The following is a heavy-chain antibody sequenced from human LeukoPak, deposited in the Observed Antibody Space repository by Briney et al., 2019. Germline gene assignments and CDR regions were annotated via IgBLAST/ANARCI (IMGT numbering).Heavy chain of an antibody. CDR3: ARASLVVPAAIRDYYYYYYMDV. CDR1: GGTFSSYA. J-gene: IGHJ6*03. V-gene: IGHV1-69*05. CDR2: IIPIFGTA. Sequence: SVKVSCKASGGTFSSYAISWVRQAPGQGLEWMGGIIPIFGTANYAQKFQGRVTITTDESTSTAYMELSSLRSEDTAVYYCARASLVVPAAIRDYYYYYYMDVWGKGTTVTVSS. D-gene: IGHD2-2*01.